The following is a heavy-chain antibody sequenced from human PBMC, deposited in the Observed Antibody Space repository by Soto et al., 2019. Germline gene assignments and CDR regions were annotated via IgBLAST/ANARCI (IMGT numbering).Heavy chain of an antibody. CDR3: AGGSSYYYMFDY. Sequence: SETLSLTCAVSGGSISSGGYSWSWIRQPPGKGLEWIGYIYHSGSTYYNPSLKSRVTISVDRSKNQFSLKLSSVTAADTAVYYCAGGSSYYYMFDYWGQGTLVTVSS. J-gene: IGHJ4*02. V-gene: IGHV4-30-2*01. CDR2: IYHSGST. CDR1: GGSISSGGYS. D-gene: IGHD3-10*01.